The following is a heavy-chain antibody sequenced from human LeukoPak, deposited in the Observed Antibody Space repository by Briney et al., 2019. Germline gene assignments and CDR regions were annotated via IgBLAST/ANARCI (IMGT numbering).Heavy chain of an antibody. D-gene: IGHD2/OR15-2a*01. CDR3: ARMRGTTLFDY. Sequence: SETLSLTCTVSGGSISSYYWSWIRQPPGKGLEWIGYIYYSGSTNYNPSLKSRVTISVDMSKNQFSLKLSSVTAADTAVYYCARMRGTTLFDYWGQGTLVTVSS. J-gene: IGHJ4*02. CDR1: GGSISSYY. CDR2: IYYSGST. V-gene: IGHV4-59*01.